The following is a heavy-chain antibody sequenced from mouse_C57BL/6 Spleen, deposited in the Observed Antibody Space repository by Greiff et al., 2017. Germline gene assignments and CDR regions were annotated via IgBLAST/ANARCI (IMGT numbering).Heavy chain of an antibody. Sequence: VQLQQSGAELAQPGASVKLSCKASGYTFTSYWMHWVNQRPGQGLEWIGYINPSSGYTTYNQTFKDKATLTAAKSSSTAYMKLRSLTYDDSAGYYCARGDFNWDGGDWGQGTTLTVAS. V-gene: IGHV1-7*01. D-gene: IGHD4-1*01. J-gene: IGHJ2*01. CDR3: ARGDFNWDGGD. CDR1: GYTFTSYW. CDR2: INPSSGYT.